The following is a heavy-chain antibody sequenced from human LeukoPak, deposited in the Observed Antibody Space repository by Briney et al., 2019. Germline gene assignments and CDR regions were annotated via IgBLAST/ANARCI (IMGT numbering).Heavy chain of an antibody. Sequence: GGSLRLSCAASGFTFNSYAMTWVRQAPGKGLEWVSAISGSGGSTYYADSVKGRFTISRDNSKNTLYLQMNSLRAEDTAVYYCAKDLILGYCSGGSCRNDYWGQGTLVTVSS. V-gene: IGHV3-23*01. CDR3: AKDLILGYCSGGSCRNDY. CDR2: ISGSGGST. J-gene: IGHJ4*02. CDR1: GFTFNSYA. D-gene: IGHD2-15*01.